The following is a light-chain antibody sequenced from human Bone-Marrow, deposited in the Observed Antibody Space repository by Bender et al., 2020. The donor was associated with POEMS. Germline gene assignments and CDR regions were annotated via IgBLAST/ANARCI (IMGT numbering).Light chain of an antibody. J-gene: IGLJ3*02. CDR3: SSYSSGSTLKV. V-gene: IGLV2-14*03. CDR1: SSDIGGYFY. Sequence: QSALTQPASVSGSPGQSITISCAGTSSDIGGYFYVSWYQHHPGKAPKLLIYDVGHRPSGVSARFSGSKSGSTASLTISALQAEDEADYYCSSYSSGSTLKVFGGGTKLTVL. CDR2: DVG.